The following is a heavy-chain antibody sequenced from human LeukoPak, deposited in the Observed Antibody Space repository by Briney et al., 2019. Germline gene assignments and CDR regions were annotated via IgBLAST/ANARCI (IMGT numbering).Heavy chain of an antibody. J-gene: IGHJ4*02. CDR1: GGTFSSYA. D-gene: IGHD2-2*03. V-gene: IGHV5-51*01. CDR3: ARPPSRGYSSSFEY. Sequence: KVSCKASGGTFSSYAISWVRQAPGQGLEWMGIIYPDESNIRYSPSFQGQVTISADKSISTAYLQWSSLRASDTAMYYCARPPSRGYSSSFEYWGQGTLVTVSS. CDR2: IYPDESNI.